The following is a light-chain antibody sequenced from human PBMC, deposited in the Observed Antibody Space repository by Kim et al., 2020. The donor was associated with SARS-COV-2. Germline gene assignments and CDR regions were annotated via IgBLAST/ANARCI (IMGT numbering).Light chain of an antibody. CDR1: QRLFNNDDDNTY. Sequence: DIVMTQTPLSLPVTPGEPASISCKSSQRLFNNDDDNTYVDWYVQKPGQSPQLLIYTASYRASGVPDRFSGSGSGTDFTLKISRVEAEDVGSYYCMQRIDFPWTFGQGTKVDIK. CDR3: MQRIDFPWT. J-gene: IGKJ1*01. CDR2: TAS. V-gene: IGKV2-40*01.